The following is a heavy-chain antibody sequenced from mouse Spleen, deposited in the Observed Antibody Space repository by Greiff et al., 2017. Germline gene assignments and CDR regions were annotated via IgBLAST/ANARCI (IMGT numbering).Heavy chain of an antibody. CDR2: IDPSDSET. CDR3: ATMITLYYYAMDY. CDR1: GYTFTSYW. V-gene: IGHV1-52*01. J-gene: IGHJ4*01. D-gene: IGHD2-4*01. Sequence: QVQLQQSGAELVRPGSSVKLSCKASGYTFTSYWMHWVKQRPIQGLEWIGNIDPSDSETHYNQKFKDKATLTVDKSSSTAYMQLSSLTSEDSAVYYCATMITLYYYAMDYWGQGTSVTVSS.